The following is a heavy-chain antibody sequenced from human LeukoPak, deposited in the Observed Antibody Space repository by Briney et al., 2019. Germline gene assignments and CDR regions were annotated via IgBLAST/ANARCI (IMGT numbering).Heavy chain of an antibody. Sequence: GASVTVSCKASGYNFVSYGIGWVRQAPGQGLEWMGWISAYTGDTNYAQKLQGRVTMTTDTSTSTAYMELRSPRSDDTAVYYCARRTSWYGDYWGQGTLVTVSS. CDR2: ISAYTGDT. CDR1: GYNFVSYG. V-gene: IGHV1-18*01. CDR3: ARRTSWYGDY. J-gene: IGHJ4*02. D-gene: IGHD2-2*01.